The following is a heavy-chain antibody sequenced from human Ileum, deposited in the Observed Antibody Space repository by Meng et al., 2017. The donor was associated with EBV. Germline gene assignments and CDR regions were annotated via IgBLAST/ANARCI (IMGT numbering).Heavy chain of an antibody. CDR2: IDTKTGNP. Sequence: QVQMVQSGSELKEPGTSVKISCETFGYRFTSYALNWVRQAPGQGLEWMGWIDTKTGNPSYAPGFTGRFVFSSETSVSTAYLQISSLKAADTAVYYCARSWGGGSSKEWGQGTLVTVSS. D-gene: IGHD2-15*01. J-gene: IGHJ4*02. V-gene: IGHV7-4-1*02. CDR1: GYRFTSYA. CDR3: ARSWGGGSSKE.